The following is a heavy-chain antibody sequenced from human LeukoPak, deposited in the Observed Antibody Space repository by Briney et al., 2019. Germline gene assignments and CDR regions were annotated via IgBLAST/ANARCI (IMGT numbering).Heavy chain of an antibody. Sequence: PGGSLRLSCAASGFTFSSYSMTWVRQAPGKGLEWVSSISSSSYIYYADSVRGRFTISRDNAKNSLYLQMNSLRAEDTAVYYCARLWELREDFDYWGQGTLVTVSS. J-gene: IGHJ4*02. CDR2: ISSSSYI. CDR1: GFTFSSYS. CDR3: ARLWELREDFDY. D-gene: IGHD1-26*01. V-gene: IGHV3-21*01.